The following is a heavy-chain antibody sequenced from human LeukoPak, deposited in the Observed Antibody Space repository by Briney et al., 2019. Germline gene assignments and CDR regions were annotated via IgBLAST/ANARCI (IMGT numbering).Heavy chain of an antibody. CDR1: GFTFSSYS. D-gene: IGHD3-10*01. J-gene: IGHJ5*02. V-gene: IGHV3-21*01. CDR3: ARRTLRGSWFDP. CDR2: ISSSSSYI. Sequence: GGSLRLSCAASGFTFSSYSMNWVRQAPGKGLEWVSSISSSSSYIYCADSVKGRFTISRDNAKNSLYLQMNSLRAEDTAVYYCARRTLRGSWFDPWGQGTLVTVSS.